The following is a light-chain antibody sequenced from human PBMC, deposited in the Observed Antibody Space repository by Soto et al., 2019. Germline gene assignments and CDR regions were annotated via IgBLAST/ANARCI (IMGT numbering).Light chain of an antibody. Sequence: QSVLTQPASVSGSPGQSITISCTGTSSDVGSYNLVSWYQQHPGKAPKLMIYEGSKRPSGVSNRFSGSKSGNTASLTISCLQAEDAADYYCCSYAGSSTLVVFGGGTKLTVL. CDR3: CSYAGSSTLVV. V-gene: IGLV2-23*01. J-gene: IGLJ2*01. CDR2: EGS. CDR1: SSDVGSYNL.